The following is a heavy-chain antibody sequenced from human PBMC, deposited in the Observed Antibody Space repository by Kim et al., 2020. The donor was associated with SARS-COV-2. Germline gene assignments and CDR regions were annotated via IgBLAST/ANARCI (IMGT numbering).Heavy chain of an antibody. Sequence: SETLSLTCTVSGGSISSGGYYWSWIRQHPGKGLEWIGYIYYSGSTYYNPSLKSRVTISVDTSKNQFSLKLSSVTAADTAVYYCARMSSDYSNYGPWLDWGQGTLVTVSS. J-gene: IGHJ4*02. D-gene: IGHD4-4*01. CDR3: ARMSSDYSNYGPWLD. CDR1: GGSISSGGYY. V-gene: IGHV4-31*03. CDR2: IYYSGST.